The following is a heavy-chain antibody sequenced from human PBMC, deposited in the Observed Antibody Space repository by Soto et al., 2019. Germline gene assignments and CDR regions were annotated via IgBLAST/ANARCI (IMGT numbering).Heavy chain of an antibody. CDR3: AKDRERIATRSIDY. D-gene: IGHD6-6*01. CDR1: GFTFSSYA. V-gene: IGHV3-23*01. Sequence: EVQLLESGGGLVQPGGSLRLSCAASGFTFSSYAMSWVRQAPGKGLEWVSGISGSGGSTYYADSVKGRFTISRDNSKSTLYLQMNSLRAEDTAVYYCAKDRERIATRSIDYWGQGTLVTVSS. J-gene: IGHJ4*02. CDR2: ISGSGGST.